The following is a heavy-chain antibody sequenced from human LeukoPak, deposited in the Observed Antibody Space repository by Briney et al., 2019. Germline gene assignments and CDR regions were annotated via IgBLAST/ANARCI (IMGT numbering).Heavy chain of an antibody. V-gene: IGHV1-2*02. Sequence: PGGSLRLSCAASGYTFTGYYMHWVRQAPGQGLEWMGWINSNSGGTNYAQKFQGRVTMTRDTSISTAYMELTRLRSDDTAVYFCARSPHILTGENFDYWGQGTLVTVSS. D-gene: IGHD3-9*01. CDR1: GYTFTGYY. CDR2: INSNSGGT. CDR3: ARSPHILTGENFDY. J-gene: IGHJ4*02.